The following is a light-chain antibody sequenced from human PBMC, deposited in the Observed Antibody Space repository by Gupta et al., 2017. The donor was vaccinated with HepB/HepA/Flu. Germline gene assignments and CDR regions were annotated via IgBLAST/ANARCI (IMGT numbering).Light chain of an antibody. V-gene: IGLV1-47*01. CDR2: RNN. J-gene: IGLJ2*01. CDR3: AAWDDSLSGPV. Sequence: QSALTQPPSASGTPGQRVTISCSGSSSNIGSHYLYWYQKHPGTAPKVLIYRNNQRPSGVPDRFSGSKSGTSASLAISGLRSEDEADYYCAAWDDSLSGPVFGGGTKLTVL. CDR1: SSNIGSHY.